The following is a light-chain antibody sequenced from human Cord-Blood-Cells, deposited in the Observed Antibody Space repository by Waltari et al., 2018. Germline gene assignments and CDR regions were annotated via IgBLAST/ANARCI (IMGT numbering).Light chain of an antibody. CDR3: QVWDSSTVV. J-gene: IGLJ2*01. CDR1: NIGRKT. CDR2: RDS. Sequence: SYELPQPLSVSVALGQTARLTCGGNNIGRKTVHWYQQKPGQAPVLVIYRDSNRPSGIPERFSGSNSGNTATLTISRAQAGDEADYYCQVWDSSTVVFGGGTKLTVL. V-gene: IGLV3-9*01.